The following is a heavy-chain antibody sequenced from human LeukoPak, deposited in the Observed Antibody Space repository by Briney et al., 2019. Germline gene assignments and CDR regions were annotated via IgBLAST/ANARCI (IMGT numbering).Heavy chain of an antibody. J-gene: IGHJ4*02. CDR3: ARLHYGSGSSAYFDY. CDR1: GYSFTSYW. V-gene: IGHV5-51*01. CDR2: IYPGDSDT. D-gene: IGHD3-10*01. Sequence: GESLKISCKGSGYSFTSYWIGWVRHMPGKGLRGMGIIYPGDSDTRYSPSFHGQVTISADKSISTAYLQWSSLKASDTAMYYCARLHYGSGSSAYFDYWGQGTLVTVSS.